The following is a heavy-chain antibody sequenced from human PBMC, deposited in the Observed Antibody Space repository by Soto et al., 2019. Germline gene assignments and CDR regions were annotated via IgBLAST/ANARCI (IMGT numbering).Heavy chain of an antibody. J-gene: IGHJ3*02. Sequence: SETLSLTCTVSGGSISSYYWSCIRQPPGKGLEWIGYIYYSGSTNYNPSLKSRVTISVDTSKNQFSLKLSSVTAADTAVYYCARGSSSGWHHDAFDIWGQGTMVTVSS. V-gene: IGHV4-59*01. CDR3: ARGSSSGWHHDAFDI. D-gene: IGHD6-19*01. CDR1: GGSISSYY. CDR2: IYYSGST.